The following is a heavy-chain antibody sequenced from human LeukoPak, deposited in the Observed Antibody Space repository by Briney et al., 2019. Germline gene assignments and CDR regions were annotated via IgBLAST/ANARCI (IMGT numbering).Heavy chain of an antibody. CDR1: GFTFSSYW. CDR2: INSDGSST. CDR3: ARALAVAGTGGFDP. Sequence: GGSLRLSCAASGFTFSSYWMHWVRQAPGKGLVWVSRINSDGSSTSYADSVKGRFTISRDNAKNTLYLQMNSLRADNTAVYYCARALAVAGTGGFDPWGQGTLVTVSS. J-gene: IGHJ5*02. V-gene: IGHV3-74*01. D-gene: IGHD6-19*01.